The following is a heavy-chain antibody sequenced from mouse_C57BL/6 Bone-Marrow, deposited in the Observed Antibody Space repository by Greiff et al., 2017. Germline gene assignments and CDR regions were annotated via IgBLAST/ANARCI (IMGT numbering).Heavy chain of an antibody. Sequence: QVQLQQPGAELVKPGASVKLSCKASGYTFTSYWMQWVKQRPGQGLEWIGEIDPSDSYTNYNQKFKGKATLTVDTSSSTAYMQLSSLTSEDSAVYYGAREDYYGSSPFAYWGQGTLVTVSA. V-gene: IGHV1-50*01. CDR2: IDPSDSYT. CDR1: GYTFTSYW. D-gene: IGHD1-1*01. CDR3: AREDYYGSSPFAY. J-gene: IGHJ3*01.